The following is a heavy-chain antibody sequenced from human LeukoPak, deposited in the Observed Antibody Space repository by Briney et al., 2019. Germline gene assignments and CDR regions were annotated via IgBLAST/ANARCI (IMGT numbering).Heavy chain of an antibody. J-gene: IGHJ3*02. V-gene: IGHV3-11*06. Sequence: GGSLGLSCAASGFTFSDYYMSWIRQAPGKGLEWVSYISSSSSYTNYADSVKGRFTISRDNAKNSLYLQMNSLRAEDTAVYYCARVLLWFGELLQDAFDIWGQGTMVTVSS. D-gene: IGHD3-10*01. CDR3: ARVLLWFGELLQDAFDI. CDR2: ISSSSSYT. CDR1: GFTFSDYY.